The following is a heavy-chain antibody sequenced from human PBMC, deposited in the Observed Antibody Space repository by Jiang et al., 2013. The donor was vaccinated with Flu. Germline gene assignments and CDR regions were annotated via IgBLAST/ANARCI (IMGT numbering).Heavy chain of an antibody. Sequence: GSGLVKPSQTLSLTCTVSGGSISSGDYYWSWIRQPPGKGLEWIGYIYYSGSTYYNPSLKSRVTISVDTSKNQFSLKLSSVTAADTAVYYCAREQKYYDFWSGLGNWFDPWGQGTLGHRLL. J-gene: IGHJ5*02. V-gene: IGHV4-30-4*01. CDR3: AREQKYYDFWSGLGNWFDP. D-gene: IGHD3-3*01. CDR1: GGSISSGDYY. CDR2: IYYSGST.